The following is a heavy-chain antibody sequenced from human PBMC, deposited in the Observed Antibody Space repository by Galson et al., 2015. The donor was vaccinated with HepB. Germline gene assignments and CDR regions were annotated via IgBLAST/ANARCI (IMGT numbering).Heavy chain of an antibody. CDR2: IKSKTDGGTT. J-gene: IGHJ4*02. D-gene: IGHD4-17*01. V-gene: IGHV3-15*07. CDR1: GFTFSNAW. CDR3: TTFSTVTTGGLDY. Sequence: SLRLSCAASGFTFSNAWMNWVRQAPGKGLEWVGRIKSKTDGGTTDYAAPVKGRFTISRDDSKNTLYLQMNSLKTEDTAVYYCTTFSTVTTGGLDYWGQGTLVTVSS.